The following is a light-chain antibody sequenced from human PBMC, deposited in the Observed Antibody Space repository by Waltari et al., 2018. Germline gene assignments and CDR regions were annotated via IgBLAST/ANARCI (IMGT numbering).Light chain of an antibody. CDR3: CSYAGSSTCDVV. CDR2: EGS. J-gene: IGLJ2*01. Sequence: CTGTSSDVGSYNLVSWYQQHPGKAPKLMIYEGSKRPSGVSNRFSGSKSGNTASLTISGLQAEDEADYYCCSYAGSSTCDVVFGGGTKLTGL. CDR1: SSDVGSYNL. V-gene: IGLV2-23*01.